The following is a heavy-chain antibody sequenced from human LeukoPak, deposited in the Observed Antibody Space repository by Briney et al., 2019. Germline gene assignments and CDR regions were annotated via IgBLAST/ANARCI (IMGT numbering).Heavy chain of an antibody. J-gene: IGHJ5*01. Sequence: GGSLRLXCAASGFTFSSYWMHWVPQAPGKGLVWVSRINSDGSGTIYADSVRGRFTISRDNAKNTLYLQVNSLRAEDTAVYHCARTEGTVAYDSWGQGTLVTVSS. D-gene: IGHD4-23*01. CDR1: GFTFSSYW. CDR2: INSDGSGT. CDR3: ARTEGTVAYDS. V-gene: IGHV3-74*01.